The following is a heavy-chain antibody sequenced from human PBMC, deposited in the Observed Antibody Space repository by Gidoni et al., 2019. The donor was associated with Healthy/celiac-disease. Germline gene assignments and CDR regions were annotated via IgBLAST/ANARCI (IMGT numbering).Heavy chain of an antibody. CDR3: ARDLVIGPGDYASGWFDP. D-gene: IGHD4-17*01. J-gene: IGHJ5*02. Sequence: QVQLVQSGAEVKKPGASVKVSCKASGYTFTSYYMHWVRQAPGQGLEWMGIINPSGGSTSYAQKFQGRVTMTRDTSTSTVYMELSSLRSEDTAVYYCARDLVIGPGDYASGWFDPWGQGTLVTVSS. CDR2: INPSGGST. CDR1: GYTFTSYY. V-gene: IGHV1-46*01.